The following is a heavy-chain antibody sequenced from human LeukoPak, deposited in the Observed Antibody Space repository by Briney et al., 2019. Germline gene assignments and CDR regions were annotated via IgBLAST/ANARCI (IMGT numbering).Heavy chain of an antibody. V-gene: IGHV3-30*04. D-gene: IGHD2-21*02. CDR1: GFTFSSYA. CDR2: ISYDGSNK. CDR3: ARDDGGDFNDAFDI. J-gene: IGHJ3*02. Sequence: GGSLRLSCAASGFTFSSYAMHWVRQAPGKGLEWVAVISYDGSNKYYADSVKGRFTISRDNSKNTLYLQMNSLRAEDTAVYYCARDDGGDFNDAFDIWGQGTLVTVSS.